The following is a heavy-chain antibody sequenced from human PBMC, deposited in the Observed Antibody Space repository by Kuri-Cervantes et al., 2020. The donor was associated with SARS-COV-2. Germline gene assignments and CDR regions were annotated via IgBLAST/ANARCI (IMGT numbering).Heavy chain of an antibody. CDR2: ISGNADFT. V-gene: IGHV3-23*01. D-gene: IGHD6-19*01. CDR3: AKGHNSGWHKPPIDY. J-gene: IGHJ4*02. CDR1: GFTFTSYA. Sequence: GGSLRLSCATSGFTFTSYAMSWVRQAPGKGLEWVSLISGNADFTYYADSVKGRFTISRDNSKNTLYLQMDSLRAEDTAVYYCAKGHNSGWHKPPIDYWGQGALVTVSS.